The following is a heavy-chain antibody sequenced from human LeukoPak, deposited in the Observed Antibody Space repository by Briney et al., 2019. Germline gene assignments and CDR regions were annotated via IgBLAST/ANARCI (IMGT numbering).Heavy chain of an antibody. CDR2: ISGSGGST. CDR3: AKAGNSSSWYAPDAFDI. CDR1: GDSISRYY. V-gene: IGHV3-23*01. D-gene: IGHD6-13*01. Sequence: ETLSLTCTVSGDSISRYYWSWVRQAPGKGLEWVSAISGSGGSTYYTDSVKGRFTISRDNSKNTLYLQMNSLRAEDTAVYYCAKAGNSSSWYAPDAFDIWGQGTMVTVSS. J-gene: IGHJ3*02.